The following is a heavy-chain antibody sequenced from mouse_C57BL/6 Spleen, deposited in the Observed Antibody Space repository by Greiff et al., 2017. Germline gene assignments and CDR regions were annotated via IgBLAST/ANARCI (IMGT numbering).Heavy chain of an antibody. CDR2: ISSGGDYI. D-gene: IGHD2-4*01. V-gene: IGHV5-9-1*02. J-gene: IGHJ3*01. CDR3: TRDDYQLAY. CDR1: GFTFSSYA. Sequence: EVKLEESGEGLVKPGGSLKLSCAASGFTFSSYAMSWVRQTPEKRLEWVAYISSGGDYIYYADTVKGRFTISRDNARNTLYLQMSSLKSEDTAMYYCTRDDYQLAYWGQGTLVTVSA.